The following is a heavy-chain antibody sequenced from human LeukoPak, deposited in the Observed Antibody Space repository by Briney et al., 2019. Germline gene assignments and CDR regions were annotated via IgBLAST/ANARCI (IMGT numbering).Heavy chain of an antibody. D-gene: IGHD3-22*01. CDR2: ISYDGTNK. Sequence: GGSLRLSCAASGFTFSHYAMHWVRQAPGKGLDWVAVISYDGTNKYYADSVKGRFTISRDNSKNTLSLQMNSLRAEDTAVYYCAKGGYYASSGSYAFDIWGQGTVDTVSS. V-gene: IGHV3-30*18. J-gene: IGHJ3*02. CDR3: AKGGYYASSGSYAFDI. CDR1: GFTFSHYA.